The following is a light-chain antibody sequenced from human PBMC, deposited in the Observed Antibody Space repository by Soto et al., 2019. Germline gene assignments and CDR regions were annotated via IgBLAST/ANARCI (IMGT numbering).Light chain of an antibody. Sequence: EIVMTQSPATLSVSPGERATLSCRASQSVSSQLAWYQQKPGQAPRLLIHDASSRATGIPDRFSGSGSGTDFTLTISRLEPEDFAVYNCQQYGTSPPTFGQGTKVDIK. CDR3: QQYGTSPPT. V-gene: IGKV3-20*01. CDR2: DAS. J-gene: IGKJ1*01. CDR1: QSVSSQ.